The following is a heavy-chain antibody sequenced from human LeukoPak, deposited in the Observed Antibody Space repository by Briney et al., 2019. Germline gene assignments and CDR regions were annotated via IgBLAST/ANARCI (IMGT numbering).Heavy chain of an antibody. J-gene: IGHJ4*02. Sequence: GASVKVSCKASGYTFPSYGISWVRQAPGQGLEWMGWISASSGNTAYAQSLQDRVTMTTDTSTSTAYLEVRSLRSDDTAVYFCARACNSKCYGNDYWGQGTLVTVSS. V-gene: IGHV1-18*01. CDR3: ARACNSKCYGNDY. D-gene: IGHD2/OR15-2a*01. CDR1: GYTFPSYG. CDR2: ISASSGNT.